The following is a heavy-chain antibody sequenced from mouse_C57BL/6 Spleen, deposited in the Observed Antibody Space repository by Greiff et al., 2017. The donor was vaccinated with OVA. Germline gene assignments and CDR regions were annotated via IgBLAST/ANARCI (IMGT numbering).Heavy chain of an antibody. CDR3: ARVYYDYLFAY. J-gene: IGHJ3*01. V-gene: IGHV5-4*01. CDR1: GFTFSSYA. D-gene: IGHD2-4*01. CDR2: ISDGGSYT. Sequence: EVQLVESGGGLVKPGGSLKLSCAASGFTFSSYAMSWVRQTPEKRLEWVATISDGGSYTYYQDNVKGRFTISKDNAKNDLYRQMSHLKSEDTAMYYCARVYYDYLFAYWGQGTLVTVSA.